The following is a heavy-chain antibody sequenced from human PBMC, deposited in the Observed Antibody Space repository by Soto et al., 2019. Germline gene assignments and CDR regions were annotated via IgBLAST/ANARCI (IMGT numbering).Heavy chain of an antibody. CDR3: VRPNFGALTHFDF. CDR2: IDPSDSQT. V-gene: IGHV5-10-1*01. Sequence: GESLKISCKGSGYSFAGYWITWVRQKPGKGLEWMGRIDPSDSQTYYSPSFRGHVTISVTKSISTAYLQWNTLKASDTAMYYCVRPNFGALTHFDFWGQGTLVTVSS. J-gene: IGHJ4*02. CDR1: GYSFAGYW. D-gene: IGHD3-16*01.